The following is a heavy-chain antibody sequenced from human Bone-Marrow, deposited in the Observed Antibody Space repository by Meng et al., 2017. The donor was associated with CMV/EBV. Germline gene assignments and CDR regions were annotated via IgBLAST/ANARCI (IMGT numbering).Heavy chain of an antibody. J-gene: IGHJ3*02. CDR2: IKEEGSEK. CDR1: GFTFSSYW. D-gene: IGHD4-11*01. Sequence: GGSLRLSCAAFGFTFSSYWMSWVRHAPGKGLEGVANIKEEGSEKYYVDSVRGRFTISRDNAKNSLYLQMNSLRAEDTAVYYCVREDYSNYNAFDIWGQGTMVTVSS. V-gene: IGHV3-7*01. CDR3: VREDYSNYNAFDI.